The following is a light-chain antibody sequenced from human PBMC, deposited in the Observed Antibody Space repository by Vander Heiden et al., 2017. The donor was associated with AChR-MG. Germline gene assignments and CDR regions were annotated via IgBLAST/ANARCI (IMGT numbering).Light chain of an antibody. Sequence: QPVLTQSSSASASLGSSVKLTCTLSSVHRSYIIAWHQQRPGEAPRFLMKLEGSGGYNKGSGVPDRFSGSSSGADRYLTISDLPSEDEADYYCETWNSHTRVFGGGTTLTVL. CDR3: ETWNSHTRV. CDR1: SVHRSYI. V-gene: IGLV4-60*03. J-gene: IGLJ2*01. CDR2: LEGSGGY.